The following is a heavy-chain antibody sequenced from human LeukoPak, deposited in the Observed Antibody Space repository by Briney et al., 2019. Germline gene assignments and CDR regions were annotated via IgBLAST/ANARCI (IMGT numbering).Heavy chain of an antibody. Sequence: GGSLRLSCAVSGFTFSSSWMTWVRQAPGKGLEWVATMNSDGGQKSYVDSVKGRFTIPRDNAKNSLYLQMNSLRAEDTAVYYCARNYAYNHFDYWGQGTLVTVSS. D-gene: IGHD5-24*01. V-gene: IGHV3-7*01. J-gene: IGHJ4*02. CDR3: ARNYAYNHFDY. CDR1: GFTFSSSW. CDR2: MNSDGGQK.